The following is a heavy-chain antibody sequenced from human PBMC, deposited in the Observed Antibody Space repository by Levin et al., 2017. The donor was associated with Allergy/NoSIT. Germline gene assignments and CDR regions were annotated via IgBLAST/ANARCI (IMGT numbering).Heavy chain of an antibody. D-gene: IGHD1-26*01. CDR1: GYIFINYG. CDR3: ARDKRWKLPEEAFDI. J-gene: IGHJ3*02. Sequence: ASVKVSCKASGYIFINYGISWVRQAPGQGLEWMGWISAYNGNTESAQKLQGRVSMTTDTFMSTAYMELRSLTSDDTAMYYCARDKRWKLPEEAFDIWGQGTMVTVSS. V-gene: IGHV1-18*01. CDR2: ISAYNGNT.